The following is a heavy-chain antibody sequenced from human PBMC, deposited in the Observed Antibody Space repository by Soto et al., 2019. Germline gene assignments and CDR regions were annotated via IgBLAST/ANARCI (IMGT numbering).Heavy chain of an antibody. Sequence: ASLKVSCKASGYTFTGYYMHWVRQAPGQGLEWMGWINPNSGGTNYAQKFQGWVTMTRDTSISTAYMELSRLRSDDTAVYYCARDQGSFWAAAMTLGMDVWGQGTTVTVPS. V-gene: IGHV1-2*04. CDR2: INPNSGGT. J-gene: IGHJ6*02. CDR1: GYTFTGYY. D-gene: IGHD3-3*01. CDR3: ARDQGSFWAAAMTLGMDV.